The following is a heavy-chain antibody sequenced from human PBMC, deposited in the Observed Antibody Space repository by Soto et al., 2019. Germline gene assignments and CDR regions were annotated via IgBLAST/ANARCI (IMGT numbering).Heavy chain of an antibody. CDR1: GGSISSSSYY. Sequence: LSLTCTVSGGSISSSSYYWGWIRQPPGKGLEWIGYIYHSGSTYYNPSLKSRVTISVDRSKNQFSLKLSSVTAADTAVYYCARVPGPWGQGTLVTVLL. CDR3: ARVPGP. CDR2: IYHSGST. J-gene: IGHJ5*02. D-gene: IGHD7-27*01. V-gene: IGHV4-30-2*01.